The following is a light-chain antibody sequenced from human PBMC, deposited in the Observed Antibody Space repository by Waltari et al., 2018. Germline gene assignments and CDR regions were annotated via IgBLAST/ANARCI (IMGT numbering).Light chain of an antibody. V-gene: IGKV3-15*01. CDR2: DAS. J-gene: IGKJ2*01. CDR1: QGVGSN. Sequence: EIVMTQSPATLAVSPGERATLSCGASQGVGSNVAWYQQKPGQAPRLLVSDASTRATGIPARFSGSGSGTEFILSISSLQSEDSAVYYCHQYDQWPQTFGQGTKVEIK. CDR3: HQYDQWPQT.